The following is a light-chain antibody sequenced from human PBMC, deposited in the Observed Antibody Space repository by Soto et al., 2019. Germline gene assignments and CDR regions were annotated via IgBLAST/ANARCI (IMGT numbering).Light chain of an antibody. V-gene: IGLV2-8*01. J-gene: IGLJ1*01. CDR3: CPYAGNNIYV. Sequence: QSALTQPPSASGSPGQSVAISCTGTSSDVGGYNFVSWYQQHPGKAPKLMIYEVTKRPSGVPDRFSGSKSGNTASLTVSGLQAEDEADYYCCPYAGNNIYVFGTGTKVTVL. CDR2: EVT. CDR1: SSDVGGYNF.